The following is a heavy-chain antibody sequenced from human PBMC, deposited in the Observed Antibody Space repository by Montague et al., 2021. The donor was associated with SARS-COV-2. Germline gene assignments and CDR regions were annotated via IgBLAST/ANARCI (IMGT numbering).Heavy chain of an antibody. CDR3: ARIRDYDILTGTYSGFDY. Sequence: PALVKPTQTPTLTCTFSGFSLSTSGMCVSWIRQPPGKALEWLALLDWDDDKYYSTSLKTRLTISKDTSKNQVVLTMTNMDPVDTATYYCARIRDYDILTGTYSGFDYWGQGTLVTVSS. J-gene: IGHJ4*02. V-gene: IGHV2-70*01. CDR2: LDWDDDK. D-gene: IGHD3-9*01. CDR1: GFSLSTSGMC.